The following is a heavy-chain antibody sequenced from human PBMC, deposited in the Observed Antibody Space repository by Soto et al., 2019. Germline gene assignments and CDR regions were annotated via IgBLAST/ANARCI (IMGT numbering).Heavy chain of an antibody. Sequence: GGALRLSCAASGFTFSNYWMHWVRQAPGKGLVWVSRINSDGSSTSYADSVKGRFTISRDNAKNTLYLQMNSLRAEDTAVYYCAKTGFYSWFDPWGEGTLVTVSS. CDR1: GFTFSNYW. CDR3: AKTGFYSWFDP. D-gene: IGHD2-21*01. J-gene: IGHJ5*02. V-gene: IGHV3-74*01. CDR2: INSDGSST.